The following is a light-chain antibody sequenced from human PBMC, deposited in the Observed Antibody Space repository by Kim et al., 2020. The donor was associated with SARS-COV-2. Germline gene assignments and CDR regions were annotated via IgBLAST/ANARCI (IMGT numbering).Light chain of an antibody. CDR1: DSNIGSHT. Sequence: QRVTISCSGSDSNIGSHTVNWYQQLPGTAPQLLIYGSDQRPSGVPDRFSGSKSGTSASLVISGLRSEDEADYYCAAWDNTLNGRLFGGGTQLTVL. J-gene: IGLJ2*01. V-gene: IGLV1-44*01. CDR3: AAWDNTLNGRL. CDR2: GSD.